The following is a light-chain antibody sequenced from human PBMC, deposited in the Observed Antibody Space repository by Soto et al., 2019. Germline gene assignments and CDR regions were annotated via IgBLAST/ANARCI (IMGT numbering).Light chain of an antibody. Sequence: EILLTQSPGTLSLSPGERVTLSCRASQSVYNNYLAWYQHKPDQAPRLLIYGASARATGIPDRFSGSGSGTDFTLTISRLEPEDFAVYYYQQYSSSSLYTFGQGTKLEIK. CDR3: QQYSSSSLYT. CDR1: QSVYNNY. J-gene: IGKJ2*01. CDR2: GAS. V-gene: IGKV3-20*01.